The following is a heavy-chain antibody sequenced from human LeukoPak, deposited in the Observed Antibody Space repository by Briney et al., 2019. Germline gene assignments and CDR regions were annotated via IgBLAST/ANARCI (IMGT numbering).Heavy chain of an antibody. CDR1: GFTFSSYG. CDR3: AKDPGGSSRVTVDRD. CDR2: IRYDGSNK. J-gene: IGHJ4*02. Sequence: TGGSLRLSCAASGFTFSSYGIHWVRQAPGKGLEWVAFIRYDGSNKYYADSVRGRFTISRDNSKNTLYLQMNSLRAEDTAVYYCAKDPGGSSRVTVDRDWGQGTLVTVSS. V-gene: IGHV3-30*02. D-gene: IGHD2-15*01.